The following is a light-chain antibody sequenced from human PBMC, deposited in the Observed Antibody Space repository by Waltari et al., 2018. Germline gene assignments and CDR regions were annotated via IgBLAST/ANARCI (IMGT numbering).Light chain of an antibody. CDR2: SAS. Sequence: DIQMTQSPSSLSASVGDRVTITCRASQTISNYLNWYQQKPGKVPKLLIYSASNLQSGVPSRFNGGGSGTDFTLTISSLQPEDFASYYCQQSFGPLTFGGGTTVE. V-gene: IGKV1-39*01. J-gene: IGKJ4*01. CDR1: QTISNY. CDR3: QQSFGPLT.